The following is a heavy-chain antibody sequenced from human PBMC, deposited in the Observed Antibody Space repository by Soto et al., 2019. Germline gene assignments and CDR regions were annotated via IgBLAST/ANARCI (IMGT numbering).Heavy chain of an antibody. J-gene: IGHJ5*02. D-gene: IGHD3-3*01. CDR2: VSQGGTAAYMSEGETT. CDR3: AKNPSIFGVVIMIEDEYNWFDP. CDR1: GVSIDNFF. V-gene: IGHV4-59*03. Sequence: SETLSLTCTVSGVSIDNFFWSWIRQTPGKGLEWIGYVSQGGTAAYMSEGETTSYNPSLESRATISLDLPKNQFSLRLTSVTAADTAVYYCAKNPSIFGVVIMIEDEYNWFDPWGQGTLVTVSS.